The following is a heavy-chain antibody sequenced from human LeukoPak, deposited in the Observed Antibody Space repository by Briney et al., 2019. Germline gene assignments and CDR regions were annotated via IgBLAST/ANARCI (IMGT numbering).Heavy chain of an antibody. J-gene: IGHJ4*02. CDR2: VYYSGST. D-gene: IGHD5-18*01. CDR3: ARQTYSYGPFDY. V-gene: IGHV4-39*01. CDR1: GGSISSSSNY. Sequence: PSETLSLSCTVSGGSISSSSNYWGWIRQPPGKGLEWIGSVYYSGSTYYNPSLKSRVTMSVETSKNQFSLKLSSVTAADTAVYYCARQTYSYGPFDYWGQGTLVTVSS.